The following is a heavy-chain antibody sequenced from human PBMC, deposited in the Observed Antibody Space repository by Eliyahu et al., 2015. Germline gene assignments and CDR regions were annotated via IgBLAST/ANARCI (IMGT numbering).Heavy chain of an antibody. CDR2: IIPIFGAA. V-gene: IGHV1-69*01. D-gene: IGHD6-19*01. J-gene: IGHJ3*02. CDR3: ARVAGIAVAGIWADAFDI. Sequence: QVQLVQSGAEVKKPGSSLKVSCKASGGTFSSYAISWVRQAPGQGLEWMGGIIPIFGAANYAQKFQGRVTITADESTSTAYMELSSLRSEDTAVYYCARVAGIAVAGIWADAFDIWGQGTMVTVSS. CDR1: GGTFSSYA.